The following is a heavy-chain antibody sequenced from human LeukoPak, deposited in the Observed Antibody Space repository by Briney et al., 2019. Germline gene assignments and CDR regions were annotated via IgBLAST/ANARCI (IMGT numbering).Heavy chain of an antibody. CDR2: IIPILGIA. Sequence: SVKVSCKASGGTFSSYAISWVRQAPGQGLEWMGRIIPILGIANYAQKFQGRVTITADKSTSTAYMELSSLRSEDTAVYYCARVSRRYGSGSFPFDYWGQGTLVTVSS. D-gene: IGHD3-10*01. CDR3: ARVSRRYGSGSFPFDY. CDR1: GGTFSSYA. V-gene: IGHV1-69*04. J-gene: IGHJ4*02.